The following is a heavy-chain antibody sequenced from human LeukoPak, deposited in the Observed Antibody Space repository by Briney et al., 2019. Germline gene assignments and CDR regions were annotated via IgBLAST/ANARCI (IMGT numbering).Heavy chain of an antibody. CDR2: IKQDGSEK. D-gene: IGHD3-22*01. V-gene: IGHV3-7*01. CDR1: GFTFSGYW. Sequence: GGSLRLSCAASGFTFSGYWMTWVRQAPGKGLEWVANIKQDGSEKNYVDSVKGRFTISRDNAKNSLYLQVNSLRAEDTAVYYCAREVVYYDIKSYFDYWGQGTLVTVSS. J-gene: IGHJ4*02. CDR3: AREVVYYDIKSYFDY.